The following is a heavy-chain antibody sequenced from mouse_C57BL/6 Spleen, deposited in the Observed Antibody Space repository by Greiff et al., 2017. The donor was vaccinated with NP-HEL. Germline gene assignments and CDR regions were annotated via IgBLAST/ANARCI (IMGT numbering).Heavy chain of an antibody. CDR3: ARSYYYGSSAWFAY. Sequence: QVQLQQPGAELVRPGTSVKLSCKASGYTFTSYWMHWVKQRPGQGLEWIGVIDPSVSYTNYNQKFKGKATLTVDTSSSTAYMQLSSLTSEDSAVYYCARSYYYGSSAWFAYWGQGTLVTVSA. CDR1: GYTFTSYW. J-gene: IGHJ3*01. V-gene: IGHV1-59*01. CDR2: IDPSVSYT. D-gene: IGHD1-1*01.